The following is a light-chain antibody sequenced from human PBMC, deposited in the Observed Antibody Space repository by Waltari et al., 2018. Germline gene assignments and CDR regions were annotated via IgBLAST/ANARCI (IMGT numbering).Light chain of an antibody. CDR3: CSYTSSSTWV. V-gene: IGLV2-14*01. CDR1: SSDVGCYNV. Sequence: QSALTQPASVSGSPGQSITISCTGTSSDVGCYNVVSWYQPPPGKAPKLIISEVRHRPSGVSDRFSGSKSGTTASLTISGLQAEDEADYHCCSYTSSSTWVFGGGTELTVL. CDR2: EVR. J-gene: IGLJ3*02.